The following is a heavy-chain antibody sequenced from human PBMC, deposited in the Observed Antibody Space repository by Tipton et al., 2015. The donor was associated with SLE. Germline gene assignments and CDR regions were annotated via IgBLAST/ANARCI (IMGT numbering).Heavy chain of an antibody. Sequence: QSGAEVKKPGASVKVSCTASGYTFTSYSIHWVRQAPGQGLEWVGRISVYRVTMTTDTSTSTAYMELRSLRSDDTAVYYCARSHPVVAAEMLDYWGQGTLVSVSS. J-gene: IGHJ4*02. CDR1: GYTFTSYS. CDR2: ISV. D-gene: IGHD2-15*01. V-gene: IGHV1-18*04. CDR3: ARSHPVVAAEMLDY.